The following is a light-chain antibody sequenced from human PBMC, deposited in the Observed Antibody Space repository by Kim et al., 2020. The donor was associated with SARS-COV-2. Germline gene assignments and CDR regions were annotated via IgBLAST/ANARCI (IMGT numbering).Light chain of an antibody. CDR1: QSVSPY. CDR2: DAS. CDR3: QLRTNWLT. J-gene: IGKJ4*01. Sequence: EIVLTQSPATLSLSPGERATLSCRASQSVSPYLAWYQQKPGQAPRLLIYDASKRATGIPVRFSGSGSGTDFTLTTSSLEPDDFAVYYCQLRTNWLTSGGGTKVDIK. V-gene: IGKV3-11*01.